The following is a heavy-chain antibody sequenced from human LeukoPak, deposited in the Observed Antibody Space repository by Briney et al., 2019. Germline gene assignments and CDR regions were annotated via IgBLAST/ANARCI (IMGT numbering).Heavy chain of an antibody. Sequence: GGSLRLSCAASGFTFSSYAMSWVRQAPGKGLEWVSAISGSGGSTYYADSVKGRFTISRDNAKNTLYLQMNSLRAEDTAVYFCARDLEGYCSSTSCSGDAFDIWGQGTMVTVSS. CDR2: ISGSGGST. D-gene: IGHD2-2*01. CDR3: ARDLEGYCSSTSCSGDAFDI. V-gene: IGHV3-23*01. CDR1: GFTFSSYA. J-gene: IGHJ3*02.